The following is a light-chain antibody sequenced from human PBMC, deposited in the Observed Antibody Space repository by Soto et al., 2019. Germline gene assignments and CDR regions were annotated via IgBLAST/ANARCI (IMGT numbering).Light chain of an antibody. J-gene: IGLJ1*01. CDR1: SSDVGGYNY. Sequence: QSVLTQPASVSGSPGQSITISCTGTSSDVGGYNYVSWYQQHPGEAPNLMIYEVSNRPSGVSNRFSGSKSGNTASLTISGLQAEDESDYYCSSYTTSSTYVFGTGTKVTVL. CDR3: SSYTTSSTYV. V-gene: IGLV2-14*01. CDR2: EVS.